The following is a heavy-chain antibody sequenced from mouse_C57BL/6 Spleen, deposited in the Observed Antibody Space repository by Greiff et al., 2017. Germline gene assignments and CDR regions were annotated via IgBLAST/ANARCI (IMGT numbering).Heavy chain of an antibody. CDR1: GYTFTDYY. V-gene: IGHV1-76*01. J-gene: IGHJ3*01. D-gene: IGHD1-1*01. CDR2: IYPGSGNT. Sequence: QVQLKQSGAELVRPGASVKLSCKASGYTFTDYYINWVKQRPGQGLEWIARIYPGSGNTYYNEKFKGKATLTAEKSSSTAYMQLSSLTSEDSAVYFCARLDYGSSSFAYWGQGTLVTVSA. CDR3: ARLDYGSSSFAY.